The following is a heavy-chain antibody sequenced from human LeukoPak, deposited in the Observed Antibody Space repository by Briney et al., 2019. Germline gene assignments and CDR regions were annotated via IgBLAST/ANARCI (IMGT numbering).Heavy chain of an antibody. CDR1: GFTLSSYW. CDR2: IKQDGSEK. J-gene: IGHJ4*02. V-gene: IGHV3-7*01. CDR3: ARDNGDYDY. Sequence: PGGSLRLSCAASGFTLSSYWMSWVRQAPGKGLEWVANIKQDGSEKYYVDSVKGRFTISRDNAKNSLYLQMNRLRAEDTAVYHCARDNGDYDYWGQGTLVTVSS. D-gene: IGHD4-17*01.